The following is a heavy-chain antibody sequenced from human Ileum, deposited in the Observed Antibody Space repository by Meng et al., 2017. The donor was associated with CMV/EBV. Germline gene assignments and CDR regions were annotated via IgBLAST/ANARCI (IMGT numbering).Heavy chain of an antibody. J-gene: IGHJ5*02. Sequence: SGFPFWSYGMHWVRQAPGKGLEWVAFIRYDGSNKYYADSVKGRFTISRDNSKNTLYLQMNSLRAEDTAVYYCARGYSYGFFLQFDPWGQGTLVTVSS. V-gene: IGHV3-30*02. CDR2: IRYDGSNK. CDR1: GFPFWSYG. D-gene: IGHD5-18*01. CDR3: ARGYSYGFFLQFDP.